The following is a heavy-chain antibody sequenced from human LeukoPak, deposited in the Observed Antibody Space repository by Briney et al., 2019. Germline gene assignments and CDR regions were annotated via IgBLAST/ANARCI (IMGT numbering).Heavy chain of an antibody. Sequence: PSETLSLTCAVYGGSFSGYYWSWIRQPPGKGLEWIGEINHSGSTNYNPSLKSRVTISVGTSKNQFSLKLSSVTAADTAVYYCARGAGIAAAGTMVGEVDYWGQGTLVTVSS. CDR1: GGSFSGYY. J-gene: IGHJ4*02. D-gene: IGHD6-13*01. CDR3: ARGAGIAAAGTMVGEVDY. V-gene: IGHV4-34*01. CDR2: INHSGST.